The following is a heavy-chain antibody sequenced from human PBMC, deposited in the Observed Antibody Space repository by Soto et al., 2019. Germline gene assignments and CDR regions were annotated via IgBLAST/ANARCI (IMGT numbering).Heavy chain of an antibody. CDR2: IYSGGST. Sequence: EVQLVESGGGLVQPGGSLRLSCAASGFTVSSNYMNWVRQAPGKGLEWVSVIYSGGSTYYGDSVKGRFTISRDNSKNTLYLQMNSLRAEDTAVYYCARSWAVAGSYDYWGQGTLVTVSS. V-gene: IGHV3-66*01. CDR1: GFTVSSNY. D-gene: IGHD6-19*01. J-gene: IGHJ4*02. CDR3: ARSWAVAGSYDY.